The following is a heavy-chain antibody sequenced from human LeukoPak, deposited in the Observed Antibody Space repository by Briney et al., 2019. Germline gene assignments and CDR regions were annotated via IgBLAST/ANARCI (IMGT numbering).Heavy chain of an antibody. CDR2: INNSSNTT. CDR1: GFTFSTYS. D-gene: IGHD3-9*01. CDR3: ATRYFDWLFLDY. V-gene: IGHV3-48*01. J-gene: IGHJ4*02. Sequence: GGSLRLSCAASGFTFSTYSMNWVRQAPGKGLEWISYINNSSNTTYYADSVKGRFTISRDNSKNTLYLQMNSLRAEDTAVYYCATRYFDWLFLDYWGQGTLVTVSS.